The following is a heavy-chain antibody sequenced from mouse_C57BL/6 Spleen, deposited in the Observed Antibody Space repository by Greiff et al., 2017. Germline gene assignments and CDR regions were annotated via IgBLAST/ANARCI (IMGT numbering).Heavy chain of an antibody. CDR2: ISTYYGDA. CDR3: ERVGVYYGNYGWYFDV. D-gene: IGHD2-1*01. Sequence: VQLQQSGPELVRPGVSVKISCKGSGYTFTDYAMHWVKQSHAKSLEWIGVISTYYGDASYNQKFKDKATMTVDKSSSTAYMELARLTSEDSAVYYWERVGVYYGNYGWYFDVWGTGTTVTVSS. CDR1: GYTFTDYA. J-gene: IGHJ1*03. V-gene: IGHV1-67*01.